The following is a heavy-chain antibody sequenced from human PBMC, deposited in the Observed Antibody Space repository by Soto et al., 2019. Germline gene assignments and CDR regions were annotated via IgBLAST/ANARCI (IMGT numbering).Heavy chain of an antibody. CDR3: ARARQRITMVRGPSMDGMDV. J-gene: IGHJ6*02. Sequence: ASVKVSFKASGYTFTSYYMHWVRQAPGQGLEWMGIINPSGGSTSYAQKFQGRVTMTRDTSTSTVYMELSSLRSGDTAVYYCARARQRITMVRGPSMDGMDVWGQGTTVTVSS. D-gene: IGHD3-10*01. CDR2: INPSGGST. V-gene: IGHV1-46*01. CDR1: GYTFTSYY.